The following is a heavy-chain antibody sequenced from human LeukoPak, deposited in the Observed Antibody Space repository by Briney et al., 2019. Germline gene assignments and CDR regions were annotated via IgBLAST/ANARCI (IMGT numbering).Heavy chain of an antibody. D-gene: IGHD6-19*01. J-gene: IGHJ4*02. Sequence: GGSLRPSCAASGFTFSKCWMLWVRQAPGKGLESVSRINTDGTVTTYADSVKGRFTVSRDNADNTMFLQMNSVRDEDTAVYYCATKQWLAPPPDSWGQGTPVTVSS. V-gene: IGHV3-74*01. CDR2: INTDGTVT. CDR1: GFTFSKCW. CDR3: ATKQWLAPPPDS.